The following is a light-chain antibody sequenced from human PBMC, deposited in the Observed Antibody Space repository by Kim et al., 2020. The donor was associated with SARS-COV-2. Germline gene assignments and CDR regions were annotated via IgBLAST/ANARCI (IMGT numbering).Light chain of an antibody. CDR3: QQYNNWPQT. V-gene: IGKV3-15*01. Sequence: VSPGGRVTLSCRASQTVSSNLAWYQQRPGRATRMLIYGASTRATGIPARFSGSGSGTEFTLTISSLQSEDSAVYYCQQYNNWPQTFGQGTKVDIK. J-gene: IGKJ1*01. CDR2: GAS. CDR1: QTVSSN.